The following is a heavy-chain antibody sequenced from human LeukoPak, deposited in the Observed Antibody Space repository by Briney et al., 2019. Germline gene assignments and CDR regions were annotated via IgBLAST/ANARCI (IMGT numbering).Heavy chain of an antibody. Sequence: SETLSLTCGVTSYSISSGYYWVWIRQPPGKGLEWIGTIYHTGSTSYNPSLSSRVTMSVEASKNQFSLKLSSLTAADTAVYYCARDVGSAFDYWGQGLLVTVSS. J-gene: IGHJ4*02. V-gene: IGHV4-38-2*02. D-gene: IGHD1-26*01. CDR3: ARDVGSAFDY. CDR2: IYHTGST. CDR1: SYSISSGYY.